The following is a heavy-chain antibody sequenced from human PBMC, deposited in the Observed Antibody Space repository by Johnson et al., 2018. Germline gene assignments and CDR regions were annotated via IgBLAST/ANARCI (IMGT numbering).Heavy chain of an antibody. V-gene: IGHV1-8*01. CDR2: MNLNSGNT. D-gene: IGHD3-22*01. CDR1: GYTFTSYD. CDR3: ARGPRGYYDSSGYYSAEYFQH. Sequence: QVQLVQSGAEVKKPGASVEVSCKASGYTFTSYDINWVRQATGQGLEWMGWMNLNSGNTGYAQKFQGRVTMTRNTSISTAYMELSSLRSEDTAVYYCARGPRGYYDSSGYYSAEYFQHWGQGTLVTVSS. J-gene: IGHJ1*01.